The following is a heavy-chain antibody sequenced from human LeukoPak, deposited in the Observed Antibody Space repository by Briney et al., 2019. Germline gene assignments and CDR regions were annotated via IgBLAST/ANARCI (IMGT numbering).Heavy chain of an antibody. D-gene: IGHD2-2*02. V-gene: IGHV3-30*02. Sequence: GGSLSLSCATSGFTSNSYGMNWVRQAPGQGLEGVAFIQYDGSDRFSADSVQGRFIVSRDNSKNTLFLQMNSLRAEDTALYYCAKTSSQLLYSKFDFWGQGTLVTVSS. CDR3: AKTSSQLLYSKFDF. J-gene: IGHJ4*02. CDR1: GFTSNSYG. CDR2: IQYDGSDR.